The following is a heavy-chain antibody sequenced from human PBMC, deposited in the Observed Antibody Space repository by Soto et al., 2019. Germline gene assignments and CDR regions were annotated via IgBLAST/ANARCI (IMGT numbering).Heavy chain of an antibody. D-gene: IGHD2-2*01. CDR3: ARDQALYCSSTSCYPTDV. CDR2: INPSGGST. Sequence: ASVKVSCKASGYTFTSYYMHWVRQAPGQGLEWMGIINPSGGSTSYAQKFQGRVTMTRDTSTSTVYMELSSLRSEDTAVYYCARDQALYCSSTSCYPTDVWGQGTTVTVSS. J-gene: IGHJ6*02. V-gene: IGHV1-46*01. CDR1: GYTFTSYY.